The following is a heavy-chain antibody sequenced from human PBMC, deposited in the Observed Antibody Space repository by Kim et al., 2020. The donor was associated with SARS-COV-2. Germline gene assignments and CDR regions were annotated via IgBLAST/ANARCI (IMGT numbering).Heavy chain of an antibody. V-gene: IGHV3-33*05. CDR3: ARDDLRYCSSTSCPDFD. Sequence: GGSLRLSCAASGFTFSSYGMHWVRQAPGKGLEWVAVISYDGSNKYYADSVKGRFTISRDNSKNTLYLQMNSLRAEDTAVYYCARDDLRYCSSTSCPDFD. CDR2: ISYDGSNK. CDR1: GFTFSSYG. J-gene: IGHJ4*01. D-gene: IGHD2-2*01.